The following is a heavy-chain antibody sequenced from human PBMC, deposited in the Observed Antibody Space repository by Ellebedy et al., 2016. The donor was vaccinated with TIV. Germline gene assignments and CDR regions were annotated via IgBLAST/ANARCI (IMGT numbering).Heavy chain of an antibody. CDR1: GGSISSYY. CDR2: IYYSGST. CDR3: ARVQGGAVAGNWFDP. D-gene: IGHD6-19*01. V-gene: IGHV4-59*01. Sequence: MPGGSLRLSCTVSGGSISSYYWSWIRQPPGKGLEWIGYIYYSGSTNYNPSLKSRVTISVDTSKNQFSLKLSSVTAADTAVYYCARVQGGAVAGNWFDPWGQGTLVTVSS. J-gene: IGHJ5*02.